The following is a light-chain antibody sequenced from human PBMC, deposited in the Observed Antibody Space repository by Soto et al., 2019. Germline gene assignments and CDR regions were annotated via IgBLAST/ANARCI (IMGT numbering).Light chain of an antibody. CDR3: QHGYVAPYN. CDR1: QSVGSN. CDR2: GTS. V-gene: IGKV3-15*01. Sequence: EIVMTQSPATLSVSPGERATLSCRASQSVGSNLAWYQQKPGQAPRLLIYGTSTRATGIPARFSGSGSGTEFTLTISSLQSEDFAVYYCQHGYVAPYNFGQGTKV. J-gene: IGKJ2*01.